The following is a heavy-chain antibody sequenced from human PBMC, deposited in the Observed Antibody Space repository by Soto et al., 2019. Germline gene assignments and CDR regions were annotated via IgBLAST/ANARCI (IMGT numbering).Heavy chain of an antibody. CDR1: GFTVSTTY. CDR2: IYSGGST. Sequence: EVQLVESGGGLVQPGGSLRLSCAASGFTVSTTYMSWVRQAPGKGLEWVSLIYSGGSTYYADSVKGRFTISRDNSKNTVYLEMNSLRAEDTAVYYCARDEIAAAGTYYYGMDVW. CDR3: ARDEIAAAGTYYYGMDV. J-gene: IGHJ6*01. D-gene: IGHD6-13*01. V-gene: IGHV3-66*01.